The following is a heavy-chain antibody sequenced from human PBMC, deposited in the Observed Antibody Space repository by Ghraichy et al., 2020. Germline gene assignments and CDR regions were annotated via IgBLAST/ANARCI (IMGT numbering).Heavy chain of an antibody. Sequence: SQTLSLTCAVYGGSFSGYYWSWIRQPPGKGLEWIGEINHSGSTNYNPSLKSRVTISVDTSKNQFSLKLSSVTAADTAVYYCARLNSKRGYSGYDEPAFDYWGQGTLVTVSS. CDR1: GGSFSGYY. D-gene: IGHD5-12*01. J-gene: IGHJ4*02. CDR2: INHSGST. CDR3: ARLNSKRGYSGYDEPAFDY. V-gene: IGHV4-34*01.